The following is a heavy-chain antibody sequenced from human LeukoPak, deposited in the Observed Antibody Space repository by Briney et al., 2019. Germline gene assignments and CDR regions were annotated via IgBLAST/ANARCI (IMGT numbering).Heavy chain of an antibody. CDR1: GFTFSSYW. CDR3: ARDRKDFWSGYSTGTSWGFDY. CDR2: IKQDGGEK. V-gene: IGHV3-7*01. J-gene: IGHJ4*01. D-gene: IGHD3-3*01. Sequence: GGSLRLSCAASGFTFSSYWMSWVRQAPGQGLEWLANIKQDGGEKYYVDSVKGRVTISRDNATNSLYLQMNSLRAEDTAVYYCARDRKDFWSGYSTGTSWGFDYWGHGTLVTVSS.